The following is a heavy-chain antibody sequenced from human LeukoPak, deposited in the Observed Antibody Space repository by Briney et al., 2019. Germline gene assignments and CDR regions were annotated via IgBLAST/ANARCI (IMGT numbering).Heavy chain of an antibody. CDR2: IKSKTDGGTT. CDR3: TRDLFRAVAGTITFDY. D-gene: IGHD6-19*01. Sequence: PGGSLRLSCAASGFTFSNAWMSWVRQAPGKGVEWVGRIKSKTDGGTTDYAAPVKGRFTISRDDSKNTLYLQMNSLKTEDTAVYYCTRDLFRAVAGTITFDYWGQGTLVTVSS. CDR1: GFTFSNAW. V-gene: IGHV3-15*01. J-gene: IGHJ4*02.